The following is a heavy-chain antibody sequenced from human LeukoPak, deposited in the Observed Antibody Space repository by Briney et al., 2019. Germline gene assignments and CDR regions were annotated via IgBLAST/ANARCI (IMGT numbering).Heavy chain of an antibody. Sequence: ASVKVSCKASGGTFSSYAISWVRQAPGQGLEWMGRIIPIFGTANYAQKFQGRVTITTDESTSTAYMELSSLRSGDTAVYYCASGIVFDAFDIWGQGTMVTVSS. CDR3: ASGIVFDAFDI. CDR1: GGTFSSYA. CDR2: IIPIFGTA. V-gene: IGHV1-69*05. D-gene: IGHD1-1*01. J-gene: IGHJ3*02.